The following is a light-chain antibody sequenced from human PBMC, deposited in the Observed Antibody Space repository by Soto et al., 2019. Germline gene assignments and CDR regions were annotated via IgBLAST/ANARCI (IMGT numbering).Light chain of an antibody. CDR1: QTISSW. CDR3: QQYNSLWT. J-gene: IGKJ1*01. Sequence: DIQMTHSPSTLSGSVGDIVTITCRASQTISSWLAWYQQKPGKAPKLLIYKASTLKSGVPSRFSGSGSGTEFTLTISSLQPDDFATYYCQQYNSLWTFGQGTKVDIK. V-gene: IGKV1-5*03. CDR2: KAS.